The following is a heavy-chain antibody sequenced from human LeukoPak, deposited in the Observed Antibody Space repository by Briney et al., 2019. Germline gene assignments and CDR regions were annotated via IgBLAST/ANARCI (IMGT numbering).Heavy chain of an antibody. J-gene: IGHJ4*02. D-gene: IGHD2-2*01. CDR2: IRYDGSNK. CDR3: AKRGDCSSTSCHLFDY. CDR1: GFTFSSYG. V-gene: IGHV3-30*02. Sequence: GGSLRLSCAASGFTFSSYGMHWVRQAPGKGLEWVAFIRYDGSNKYYADSVKGRFTISRDNSKNTLYLQMNSLRAEDTAVYYCAKRGDCSSTSCHLFDYWGQGTLVTVSS.